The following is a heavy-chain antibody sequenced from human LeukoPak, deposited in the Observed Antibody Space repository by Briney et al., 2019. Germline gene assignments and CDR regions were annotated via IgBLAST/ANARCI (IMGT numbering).Heavy chain of an antibody. V-gene: IGHV4-31*03. J-gene: IGHJ4*02. Sequence: SETLSLTCTVSGGSISSGGYYWSWIRQHPGKGLEWIGYIYYSGSTYYNPSLKSRVTISVDTSKNQFSLKLSSVTAADTAVYYCARVRRRWLQFSHFDYWAREPWSPSPQ. CDR1: GGSISSGGYY. CDR2: IYYSGST. CDR3: ARVRRRWLQFSHFDY. D-gene: IGHD5-24*01.